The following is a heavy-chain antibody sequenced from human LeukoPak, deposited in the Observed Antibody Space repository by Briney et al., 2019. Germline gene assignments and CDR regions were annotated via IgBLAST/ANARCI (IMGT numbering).Heavy chain of an antibody. CDR2: ISAYNGNT. Sequence: GASVTVSFKASGYTFTIYGISWVRQAPGQGLEWMGWISAYNGNTNYAQKLQGRVAMTTDTSTSTAYMELRSLRSDDMAVYYCARDPLRFLDGVYGMDVWGQGTTVTVSS. V-gene: IGHV1-18*03. CDR1: GYTFTIYG. J-gene: IGHJ6*02. D-gene: IGHD3-3*01. CDR3: ARDPLRFLDGVYGMDV.